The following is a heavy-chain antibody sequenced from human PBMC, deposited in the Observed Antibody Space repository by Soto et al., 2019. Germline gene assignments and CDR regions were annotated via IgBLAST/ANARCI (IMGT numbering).Heavy chain of an antibody. CDR2: LHSGGST. D-gene: IGHD2-2*01. CDR1: GFSVSDNY. Sequence: EVQLVETGGGLIQPGGSLRLSCEASGFSVSDNYMSWVRQAPGKGLEWVSVLHSGGSTFYADSVKGRFTISRDNSENTLYLQMNSLRAEDTAVYFCARTKSNALTSYFDNWGQGTLVTVS. CDR3: ARTKSNALTSYFDN. J-gene: IGHJ4*02. V-gene: IGHV3-53*02.